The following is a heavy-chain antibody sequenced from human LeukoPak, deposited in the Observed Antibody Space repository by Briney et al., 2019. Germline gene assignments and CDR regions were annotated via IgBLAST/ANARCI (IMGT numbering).Heavy chain of an antibody. Sequence: SETLSLTCTVSGGSISSGGYYWSWIRQPPGKGLEWIGYIYHSGSTYYNPSLKSRVTISVDRSKNQFSLKLSSVTAADTAVYYCARTYYYDSSVTFDYWGQGTLVTASS. D-gene: IGHD3-22*01. CDR3: ARTYYYDSSVTFDY. CDR1: GGSISSGGYY. CDR2: IYHSGST. V-gene: IGHV4-30-2*01. J-gene: IGHJ4*02.